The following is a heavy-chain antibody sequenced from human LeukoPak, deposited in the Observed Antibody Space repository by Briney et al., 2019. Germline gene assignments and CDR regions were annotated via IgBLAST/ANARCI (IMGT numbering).Heavy chain of an antibody. CDR1: GYTFTIYG. Sequence: ASVNVSFTASGYTFTIYGISWVRQAPGQGLEWMGWISAYNGNTNYAQKLQGRVTMTTDTSTSTAYMELRSLRSDDTAVYYCARLAVAGPFDPWGQGTLVTVSS. J-gene: IGHJ5*02. CDR3: ARLAVAGPFDP. D-gene: IGHD6-19*01. V-gene: IGHV1-18*01. CDR2: ISAYNGNT.